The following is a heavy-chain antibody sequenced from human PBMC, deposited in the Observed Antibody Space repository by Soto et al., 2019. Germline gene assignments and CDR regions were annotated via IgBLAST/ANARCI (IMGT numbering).Heavy chain of an antibody. CDR2: INHSGST. J-gene: IGHJ6*02. D-gene: IGHD6-13*01. V-gene: IGHV4-34*01. Sequence: SETMSLSCAVYGGSFRGYYWGWIRQPPGKGLEWIGEINHSGSTNYNPSLKSRVTISVDTSKNQFSLKLSSVTAADTAVYYCASIAAAGNNGYYYGMDVWGQGTTVTVSS. CDR3: ASIAAAGNNGYYYGMDV. CDR1: GGSFRGYY.